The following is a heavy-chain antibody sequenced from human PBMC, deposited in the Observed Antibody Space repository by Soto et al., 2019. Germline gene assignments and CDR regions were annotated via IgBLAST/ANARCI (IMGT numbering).Heavy chain of an antibody. CDR1: GGSINSDDSY. J-gene: IGHJ6*02. Sequence: QVQLQESGPGLVKPSQTLSLTCTVSGGSINSDDSYWSWLRQPPGRGLEWIGYIDDRETTYYNPSLKSRVTMSVATSKSLFSLKLNSVTAADTAVYYCARDRQSEIVAMLASNGMDVWGQGTTVIVSS. CDR3: ARDRQSEIVAMLASNGMDV. V-gene: IGHV4-30-4*01. CDR2: IDDRETT. D-gene: IGHD5-12*01.